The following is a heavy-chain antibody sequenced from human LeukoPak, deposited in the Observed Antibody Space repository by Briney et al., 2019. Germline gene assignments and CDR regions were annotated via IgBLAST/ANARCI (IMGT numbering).Heavy chain of an antibody. V-gene: IGHV4-34*01. CDR3: ARLIPRSWYYFDY. J-gene: IGHJ4*02. D-gene: IGHD6-13*01. CDR1: SGSFSGYY. Sequence: PSETLSLTCAVYSGSFSGYYWSWVRQPPGKGLEWIGEINHSGSTNYNPSLKSRVTISVDTSKNQFSLKLSSVTAADTAVYYCARLIPRSWYYFDYWGQGTLVTVSS. CDR2: INHSGST.